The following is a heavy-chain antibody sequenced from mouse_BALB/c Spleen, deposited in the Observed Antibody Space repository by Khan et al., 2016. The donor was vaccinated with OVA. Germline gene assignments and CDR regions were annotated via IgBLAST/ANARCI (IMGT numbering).Heavy chain of an antibody. CDR2: IWGDGST. V-gene: IGHV2-3*01. CDR3: VLYCYGRAWFAY. D-gene: IGHD1-1*01. J-gene: IGHJ3*01. CDR1: GFSLTNYG. Sequence: QVQLKESGPGLVAPSQSLSITCTVSGFSLTNYGVGWVRQPPGKGLEWLGIIWGDGSTNYHSALISRLSISKDNSKSQVFLKLNSLQTDDTATYDCVLYCYGRAWFAYWGQGTLVTVSA.